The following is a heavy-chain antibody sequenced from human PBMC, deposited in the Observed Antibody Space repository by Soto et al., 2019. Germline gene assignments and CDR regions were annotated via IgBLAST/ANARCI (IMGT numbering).Heavy chain of an antibody. J-gene: IGHJ5*01. CDR2: INHSGST. V-gene: IGHV4-34*01. Sequence: SETLSLTCAVYGGSFSGYYWSWIRQPPGKGLEWIGEINHSGSTNYNPSLKSRVTISVDTSKNQFSLKLSSVTAADTAVYYCARDPPHYYDSSGYSWFDPWGPGTKVTVSS. CDR1: GGSFSGYY. CDR3: ARDPPHYYDSSGYSWFDP. D-gene: IGHD3-22*01.